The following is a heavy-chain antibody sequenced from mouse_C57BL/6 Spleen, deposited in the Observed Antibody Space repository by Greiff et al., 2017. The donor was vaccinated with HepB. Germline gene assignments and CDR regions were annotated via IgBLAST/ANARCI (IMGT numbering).Heavy chain of an antibody. V-gene: IGHV5-9-1*02. CDR3: TRDGAFDYAMDY. CDR2: ISSGGDYI. Sequence: EVQLQESGEGLAKPGGSLKLSCAASGFTFSSYAMSWVRQTPEKRLEWVAYISSGGDYIYYADTVKGRFTISRDNARNTLYLQMSSLKSEDTAMYYCTRDGAFDYAMDYWGQGTSVTVSS. CDR1: GFTFSSYA. J-gene: IGHJ4*01. D-gene: IGHD2-3*01.